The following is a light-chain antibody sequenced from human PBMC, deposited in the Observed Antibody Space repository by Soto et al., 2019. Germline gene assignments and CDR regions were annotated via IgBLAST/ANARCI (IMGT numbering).Light chain of an antibody. J-gene: IGLJ1*01. CDR3: SSYTTSNTRQIV. CDR2: DVS. CDR1: SSDVGGYNY. V-gene: IGLV2-14*01. Sequence: QSVLTQPDSVSGSPGQSITISCTGTSSDVGGYNYVSWYQQHPGKAPKFIIYDVSNRPSGVSNRFSGSKSGNTASLTISGLQAEDEADYYCSSYTTSNTRQIVFGTGTKVTVL.